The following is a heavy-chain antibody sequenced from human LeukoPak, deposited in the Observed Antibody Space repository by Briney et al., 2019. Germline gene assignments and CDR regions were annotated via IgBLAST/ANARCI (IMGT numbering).Heavy chain of an antibody. D-gene: IGHD3-10*01. J-gene: IGHJ5*02. V-gene: IGHV3-23*01. Sequence: GGPLRLSCAASGFTFSNYAMNWVRQAPGKGLEWVSSISEFGNDPSYADSVKGRFTISRDDSRNTLYLQMNSLRAEDTAVYYCAKQFVDVWGQGTLVTVSS. CDR1: GFTFSNYA. CDR2: ISEFGNDP. CDR3: AKQFVDV.